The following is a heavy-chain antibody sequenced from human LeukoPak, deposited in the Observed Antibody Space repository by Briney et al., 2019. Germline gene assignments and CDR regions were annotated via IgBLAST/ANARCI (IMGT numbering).Heavy chain of an antibody. Sequence: GASVKVSCKASGYTFTGYYMHWVRQAPGQGLEWMGWINPNSVGTNYAQKFQVRGTMTRDTSISTAYMELSRLRSDDTAVYYCARSAESSSWVEFDYWGQGTLVTVSS. J-gene: IGHJ4*02. CDR1: GYTFTGYY. CDR3: ARSAESSSWVEFDY. D-gene: IGHD6-13*01. CDR2: INPNSVGT. V-gene: IGHV1-2*02.